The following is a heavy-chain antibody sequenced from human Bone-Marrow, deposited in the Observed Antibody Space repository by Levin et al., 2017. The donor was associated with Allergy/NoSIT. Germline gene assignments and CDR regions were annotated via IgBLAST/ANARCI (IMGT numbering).Heavy chain of an antibody. J-gene: IGHJ4*02. CDR2: IIPMFDTA. CDR3: ARDGDYYGSGTIPFDS. Sequence: AASVKVSCKTSGGTFSSYGINWVRQAPGQGPEWMGGIIPMFDTAIYAQKFQGRVTITADESTTTAYMELTSLRSEDSAMYYCARDGDYYGSGTIPFDSWGQGTLVTVSS. CDR1: GGTFSSYG. V-gene: IGHV1-69*13. D-gene: IGHD3-10*01.